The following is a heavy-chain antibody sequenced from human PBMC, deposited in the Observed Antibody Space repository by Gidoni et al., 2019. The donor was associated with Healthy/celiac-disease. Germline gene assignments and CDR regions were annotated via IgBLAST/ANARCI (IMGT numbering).Heavy chain of an antibody. CDR3: ARECGEQQLVCVPGSLD. CDR2: IYHSGST. CDR1: S. Sequence: SWSWIRQPPGKGLEWIGYIYHSGSTYYNPSLKSRVTISVDRSKNQFSLKLSSVTAADTAVYYCARECGEQQLVCVPGSLDWGQGTLVTVSS. D-gene: IGHD6-13*01. J-gene: IGHJ4*02. V-gene: IGHV4-30-2*01.